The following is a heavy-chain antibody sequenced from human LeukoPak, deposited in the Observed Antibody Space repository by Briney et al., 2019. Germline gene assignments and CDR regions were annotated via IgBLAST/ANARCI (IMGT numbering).Heavy chain of an antibody. J-gene: IGHJ5*02. Sequence: GGSLRLSCAASGFTFSSYSMNWVRQAPGKGLEWVSSISSSSSYIYYADSVKGRFTISRDNAKNSLYLQMNSLRAEDTAVYYCARDTSSGVGNWFDPWGQGTLVTVSS. V-gene: IGHV3-21*01. D-gene: IGHD7-27*01. CDR3: ARDTSSGVGNWFDP. CDR2: ISSSSSYI. CDR1: GFTFSSYS.